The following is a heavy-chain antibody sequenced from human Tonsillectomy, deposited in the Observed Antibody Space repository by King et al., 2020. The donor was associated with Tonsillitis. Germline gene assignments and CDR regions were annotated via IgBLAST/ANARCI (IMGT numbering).Heavy chain of an antibody. CDR2: IRYDGSNK. V-gene: IGHV3-30*02. Sequence: VQLVESGGGVVQPGGSLRLSCAASGFTFSSYGMHWVRQAPGKGLEWVAFIRYDGSNKYYADSVKGRFTISRDNSKKTLYMQMNSLRGEDTAVYYCAKVYGDYGTFYGMDVWGQGTTVTVSS. CDR3: AKVYGDYGTFYGMDV. CDR1: GFTFSSYG. D-gene: IGHD4-17*01. J-gene: IGHJ6*02.